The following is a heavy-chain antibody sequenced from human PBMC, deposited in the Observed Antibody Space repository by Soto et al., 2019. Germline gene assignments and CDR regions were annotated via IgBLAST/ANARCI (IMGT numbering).Heavy chain of an antibody. Sequence: EVQLVESGGGLVQPGGSLILSCAASGFTVSSNYMSWVRQAPGKGLEWVSVIYSGGSTYYAASVKGRFTISRDNSKNTLYLQMNSLRAEDTAVYYCARDHGTAAAGTIPGDYWGQGTLVTVSS. V-gene: IGHV3-66*01. J-gene: IGHJ4*02. CDR3: ARDHGTAAAGTIPGDY. D-gene: IGHD6-13*01. CDR2: IYSGGST. CDR1: GFTVSSNY.